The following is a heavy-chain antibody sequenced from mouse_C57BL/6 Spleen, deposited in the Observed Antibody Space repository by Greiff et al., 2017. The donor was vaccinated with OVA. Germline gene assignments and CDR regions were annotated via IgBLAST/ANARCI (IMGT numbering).Heavy chain of an antibody. CDR3: AREDDYDGGDFDY. CDR2: ISDGGSYT. CDR1: GFTFSSYA. V-gene: IGHV5-4*01. J-gene: IGHJ2*01. Sequence: EVQVVESGGGLVKPGGSLKLSCAASGFTFSSYAMSWVRQTPEKRLEWVATISDGGSYTYYPDNVKGRFTISRDNAKNNLYLQMSHLKSEDTAMYYCAREDDYDGGDFDYWGQGTTLTVSS. D-gene: IGHD2-4*01.